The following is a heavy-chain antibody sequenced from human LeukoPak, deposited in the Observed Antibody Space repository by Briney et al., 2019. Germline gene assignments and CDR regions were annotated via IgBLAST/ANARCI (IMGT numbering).Heavy chain of an antibody. D-gene: IGHD6-13*01. J-gene: IGHJ6*04. V-gene: IGHV4-34*01. Sequence: PSETLSLTCAGYGGSFSGYYWTWIRQPPGKGLEWIGEINHSGSTNYNPSLKSRVTISVDTSKNQFSLNLSSVTAADTAVYYCARGEKQQTHYYYYYSMDVWGKGATVTVSS. CDR2: INHSGST. CDR3: ARGEKQQTHYYYYYSMDV. CDR1: GGSFSGYY.